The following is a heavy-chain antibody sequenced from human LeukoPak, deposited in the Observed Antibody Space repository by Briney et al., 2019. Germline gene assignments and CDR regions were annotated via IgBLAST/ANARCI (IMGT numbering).Heavy chain of an antibody. CDR2: ISGSGGST. CDR3: ASFYHYGMDV. D-gene: IGHD3-16*02. Sequence: GGSLRLSCAASGFTFSSYAMSWVRQAPGKGLEWVPAISGSGGSTYYADSVKGRFTISRDNSKNTLYFQMNSLRAEDTAVYYCASFYHYGMDVWGQGTTVTVSS. CDR1: GFTFSSYA. J-gene: IGHJ6*02. V-gene: IGHV3-23*01.